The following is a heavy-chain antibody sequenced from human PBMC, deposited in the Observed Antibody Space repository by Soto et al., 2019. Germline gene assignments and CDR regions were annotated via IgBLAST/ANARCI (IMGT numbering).Heavy chain of an antibody. CDR1: GFSFDDYA. CDR2: IRRNSGST. Sequence: GGSLRLSCAVSGFSFDDYAMHWVRQVPGKGLEWVSGIRRNSGSTAYAHSVRGRFTISRDNAKNSLYLEMNSLRPDDTGLYFCVKDFGILEEIVVLPGAFDYWGRGTQVIVSS. V-gene: IGHV3-9*01. D-gene: IGHD2-2*01. J-gene: IGHJ4*02. CDR3: VKDFGILEEIVVLPGAFDY.